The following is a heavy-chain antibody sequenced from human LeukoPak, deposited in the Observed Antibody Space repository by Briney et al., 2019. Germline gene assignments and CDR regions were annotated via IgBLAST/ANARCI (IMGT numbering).Heavy chain of an antibody. V-gene: IGHV4-4*07. CDR1: GGSFSSYY. CDR2: IYTSGST. Sequence: SETLSLTRTVSGGSFSSYYWSWIRQPAGKGLEWIGRIYTSGSTNYNSSLKSRVTMSVDTSKSQVSLKLSSVTAADTAVYYCATGDGYNSFDYWGQGTLVTVSS. D-gene: IGHD5-24*01. J-gene: IGHJ4*02. CDR3: ATGDGYNSFDY.